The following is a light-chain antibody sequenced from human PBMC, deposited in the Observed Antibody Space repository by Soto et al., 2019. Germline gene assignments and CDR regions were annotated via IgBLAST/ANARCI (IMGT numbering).Light chain of an antibody. V-gene: IGKV4-1*01. CDR3: QQYESTPPT. J-gene: IGKJ2*01. CDR1: QSVLYSSNNKNY. Sequence: DIVMTQSPDSLAVSLGERATINCKSSQSVLYSSNNKNYLAWYQQRPGQPPKLLIYWASTRESGVPDRFSDSGSGKDFALTISSLRAEDVAVYYCQQYESTPPTFGQGTKLEIK. CDR2: WAS.